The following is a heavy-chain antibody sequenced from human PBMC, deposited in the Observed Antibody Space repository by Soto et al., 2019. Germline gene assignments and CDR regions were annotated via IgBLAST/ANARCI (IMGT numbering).Heavy chain of an antibody. CDR1: GYTLTELS. CDR3: ATSSILWFGELSHACDI. D-gene: IGHD3-10*01. V-gene: IGHV1-24*01. J-gene: IGHJ3*02. CDR2: FDPEDGET. Sequence: VQLVQSGAEVKKPGASVKVSCKVSGYTLTELSMHWVRQAPGKGLEWMGGFDPEDGETIYAQKFQGRVPMTEDTSTDTAYMELSSLRSEDTAVYYCATSSILWFGELSHACDIWGQGTMVTVSS.